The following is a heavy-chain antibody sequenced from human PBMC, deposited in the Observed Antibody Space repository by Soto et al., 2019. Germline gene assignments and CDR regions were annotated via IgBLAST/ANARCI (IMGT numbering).Heavy chain of an antibody. CDR2: ISGSGGST. Sequence: PGGSLRLSCAASGFTFSSYAMSWVRQAPGEGLEWVSAISGSGGSTYYADSVKGRFTISRDNSKNTLYLQMNSLRAEDTAVYYCAKRGGSGSYYYYYGMDVWGQGTTVTVSS. J-gene: IGHJ6*02. CDR1: GFTFSSYA. CDR3: AKRGGSGSYYYYYGMDV. D-gene: IGHD3-10*01. V-gene: IGHV3-23*01.